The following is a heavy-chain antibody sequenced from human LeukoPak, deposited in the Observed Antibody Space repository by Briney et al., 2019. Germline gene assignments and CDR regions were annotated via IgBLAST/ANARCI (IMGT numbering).Heavy chain of an antibody. D-gene: IGHD1-26*01. CDR2: IYYSGST. J-gene: IGHJ4*02. CDR3: ARDLKSGSYIDY. V-gene: IGHV4-39*07. CDR1: GGSISSSSYY. Sequence: PSETLSLTCTVSGGSISSSSYYWGWIRQPPGKGLEWIGSIYYSGSTYYNPSLKSRVTISVDTSKNQFSLKLSSVTAADTAVYYCARDLKSGSYIDYWGQGTLVTVSS.